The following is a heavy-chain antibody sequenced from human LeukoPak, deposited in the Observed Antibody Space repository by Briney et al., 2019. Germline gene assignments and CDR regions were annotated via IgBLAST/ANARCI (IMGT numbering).Heavy chain of an antibody. V-gene: IGHV3-21*04. CDR1: GFTFSSYS. CDR2: ISSSSTYI. Sequence: GGSLRLSCAASGFTFSSYSMNWVRQTPGKGLEWVASISSSSTYIYYADSVKGLFTISRDNAKNSLYLQMNSLRAEDTAVYYCARSGMVATIENWGQGTLVTVSS. J-gene: IGHJ4*02. CDR3: ARSGMVATIEN. D-gene: IGHD5-12*01.